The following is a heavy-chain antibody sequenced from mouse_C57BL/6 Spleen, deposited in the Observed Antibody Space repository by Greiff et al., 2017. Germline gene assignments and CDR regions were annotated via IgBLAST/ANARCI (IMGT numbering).Heavy chain of an antibody. CDR1: GYTFTSYW. V-gene: IGHV1-55*01. CDR3: ARGRYYFDY. Sequence: QVQLQQPGAALVKPGASVKMSCKASGYTFTSYWITWVKQRPGQGLEWIGDIYPGSGSTNYNEKFKSKATLTVDTSSSTASMHLSSLTSEDSAVYYCARGRYYFDYWGQGTTLTVSS. CDR2: IYPGSGST. J-gene: IGHJ2*01.